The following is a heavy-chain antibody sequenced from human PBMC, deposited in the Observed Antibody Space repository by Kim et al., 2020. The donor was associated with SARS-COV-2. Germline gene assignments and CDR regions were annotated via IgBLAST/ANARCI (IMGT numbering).Heavy chain of an antibody. CDR2: IYSGGST. Sequence: GGSLRLSCAASGFTVSSNYMSWVRQAPGKGLEWVSVIYSGGSTYYADSVKGRFTISRDNSKNTLYLQMNSLRAEDTAVYYCATSDYAPEYFDYWGQGTLVTVSS. J-gene: IGHJ4*02. V-gene: IGHV3-53*01. CDR3: ATSDYAPEYFDY. D-gene: IGHD4-17*01. CDR1: GFTVSSNY.